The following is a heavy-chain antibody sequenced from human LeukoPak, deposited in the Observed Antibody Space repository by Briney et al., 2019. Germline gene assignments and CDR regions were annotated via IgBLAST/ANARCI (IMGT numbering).Heavy chain of an antibody. J-gene: IGHJ4*02. V-gene: IGHV3-30*02. CDR2: IRYDGSNK. D-gene: IGHD2-15*01. CDR3: AKTIAPPRRGLVVWDY. Sequence: PGGSLRLSCAASGFTFSSYGMHWVRQAPGKGLEWVAFIRYDGSNKYYADSVKGRFTISRDNSKNTLYLQMNSLRAEDTAVYYCAKTIAPPRRGLVVWDYWGQGTLVTVSS. CDR1: GFTFSSYG.